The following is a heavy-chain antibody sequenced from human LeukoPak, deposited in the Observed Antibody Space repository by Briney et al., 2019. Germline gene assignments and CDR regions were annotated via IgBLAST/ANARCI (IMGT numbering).Heavy chain of an antibody. Sequence: GGSLRLSCAASGFTFSSYAMHWVRQAPGKGLEWVAVISYDGSNKYYADSVKGRFTISRDNSKNTLYLQMNSLRAEDTAVYYCARDRGYCSSTSCYTRRRVNYFDYWGQGTLVTVSS. CDR1: GFTFSSYA. D-gene: IGHD2-2*02. CDR3: ARDRGYCSSTSCYTRRRVNYFDY. CDR2: ISYDGSNK. J-gene: IGHJ4*02. V-gene: IGHV3-30-3*01.